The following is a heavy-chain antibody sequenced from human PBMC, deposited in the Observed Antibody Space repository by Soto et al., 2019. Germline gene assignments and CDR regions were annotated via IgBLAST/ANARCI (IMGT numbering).Heavy chain of an antibody. J-gene: IGHJ5*02. Sequence: ASVKVSCKASGYTFSSYGISWVRQAPGQGLEWKGWIRAYNGNTNYAQKLQGRVTMTTDTSTSTAYMELRILRSDDTAVYYCARDSPPFDPWGQGTLVTVSS. V-gene: IGHV1-18*01. CDR2: IRAYNGNT. CDR3: ARDSPPFDP. CDR1: GYTFSSYG.